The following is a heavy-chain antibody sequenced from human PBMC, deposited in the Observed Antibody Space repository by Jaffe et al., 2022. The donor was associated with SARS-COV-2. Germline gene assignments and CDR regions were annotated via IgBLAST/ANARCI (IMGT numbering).Heavy chain of an antibody. CDR1: GGTFSSYA. CDR2: IIPIFGTA. D-gene: IGHD2-15*01. CDR3: ARARWGGDLSRVVVAATSFVLIDWFDP. V-gene: IGHV1-69*01. Sequence: QVQLVQSGAEVKKPGSSVKVSCKASGGTFSSYAISWVRQAPGQGLEWMGGIIPIFGTANYAQKFQGRVTITADESTSTAYMELSSLRSEDTAVYYCARARWGGDLSRVVVAATSFVLIDWFDPWGQGTLVTVSS. J-gene: IGHJ5*02.